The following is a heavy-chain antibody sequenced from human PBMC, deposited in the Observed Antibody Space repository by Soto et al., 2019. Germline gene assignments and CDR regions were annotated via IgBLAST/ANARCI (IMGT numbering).Heavy chain of an antibody. D-gene: IGHD1-1*01. J-gene: IGHJ3*01. V-gene: IGHV3-53*01. Sequence: DVQLVESGGGLIQPGESLRLSCAAFGLTISGKKYMAWVRQAPGKGLEWVSALYDVDGSFYADSVKGRFTTPSDSSKTTVYLQMNDLRPDDTAVYYCATWHEREHAYDVWGQGTTVTVSS. CDR1: GLTISGKKY. CDR3: ATWHEREHAYDV. CDR2: LYDVDGS.